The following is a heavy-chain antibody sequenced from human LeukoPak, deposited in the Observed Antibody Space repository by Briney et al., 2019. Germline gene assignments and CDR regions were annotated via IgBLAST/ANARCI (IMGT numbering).Heavy chain of an antibody. CDR2: ISSSSSYI. CDR3: ARDSFKGGYDSNGYCFDY. CDR1: GFTFSSYS. D-gene: IGHD3-22*01. J-gene: IGHJ4*02. V-gene: IGHV3-21*04. Sequence: GGSLRLSCAASGFTFSSYSMNWVRQAPGKGLEWVSSISSSSSYIYYADSVKGRFTISRDNAKNSLYLQMNSLRAEDTAVYYCARDSFKGGYDSNGYCFDYWGQGTLVTVSS.